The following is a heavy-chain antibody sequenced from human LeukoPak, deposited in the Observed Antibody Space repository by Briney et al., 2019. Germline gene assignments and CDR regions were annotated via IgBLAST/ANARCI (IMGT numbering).Heavy chain of an antibody. CDR2: IYYSGST. CDR3: ARVKPALLTGYSRDAFDI. J-gene: IGHJ3*02. V-gene: IGHV4-59*01. Sequence: SETLSLTCTVSGGPISSYYWSWIRQPPRKGLEWIGYIYYSGSTNYNPSLKSRVTISVDTSKNQFSLKLSSVTAADTAVYYCARVKPALLTGYSRDAFDIWGQGTMVTVSS. D-gene: IGHD3-9*01. CDR1: GGPISSYY.